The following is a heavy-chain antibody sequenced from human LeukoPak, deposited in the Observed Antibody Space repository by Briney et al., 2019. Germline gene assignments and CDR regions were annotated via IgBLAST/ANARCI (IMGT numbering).Heavy chain of an antibody. D-gene: IGHD1-1*01. J-gene: IGHJ4*02. CDR2: ISSSSSYI. CDR1: GFTFSSYS. Sequence: GGSLRLSCEASGFTFSSYSMNWVRRAPGKGLDWVSSISSSSSYIYYADSVKGRFTISRDNAKTSLYLQMNSLRAEDTAVYYCARDLSLGWNDVYFDYWGQGTLVTVSS. CDR3: ARDLSLGWNDVYFDY. V-gene: IGHV3-21*01.